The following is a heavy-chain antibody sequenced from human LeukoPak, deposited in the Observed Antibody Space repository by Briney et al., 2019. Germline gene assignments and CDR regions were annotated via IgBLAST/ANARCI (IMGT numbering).Heavy chain of an antibody. J-gene: IGHJ4*02. CDR2: ISPGGPT. CDR3: ACLRGPSDY. CDR1: GFPFSSHG. D-gene: IGHD4-17*01. V-gene: IGHV3-23*01. Sequence: GGSLRLSCADSGFPFSSHGMNWVRQAPGKGLEWVSGISPGGPTYYADSVRGRFTISRDNTKNSLYLQMDSLTADDTAVYFCACLRGPSDYWGQGTLVTVSS.